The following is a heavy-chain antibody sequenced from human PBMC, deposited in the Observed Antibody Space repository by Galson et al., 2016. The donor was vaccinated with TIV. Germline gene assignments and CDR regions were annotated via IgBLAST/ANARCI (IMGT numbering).Heavy chain of an antibody. CDR3: ARGPLDCSDSSGFDWYFDL. Sequence: SVKVSCKASGYTFTSYDIHWVRQATGQGLEWMGWMNPNSANTGFAQKFQGRVTMTRNTSITTAYMELSSLRSEDTAVYYCARGPLDCSDSSGFDWYFDLWGRGTLLTVSS. V-gene: IGHV1-8*01. D-gene: IGHD3-22*01. CDR1: GYTFTSYD. CDR2: MNPNSANT. J-gene: IGHJ2*01.